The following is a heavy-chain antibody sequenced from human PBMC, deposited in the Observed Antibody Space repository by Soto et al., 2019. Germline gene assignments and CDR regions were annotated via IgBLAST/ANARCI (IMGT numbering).Heavy chain of an antibody. CDR3: ARSELNGVCYYDY. CDR1: GGSFSCYY. CDR2: INHSGST. D-gene: IGHD2-8*01. V-gene: IGHV4-34*01. J-gene: IGHJ4*02. Sequence: SSETLSLTCAVYGGSFSCYYWSWIRQPPGKGLEWIGEINHSGSTNYNPSLKSRVTISVDTSKNQFSLKLSSVTAADTAVYYCARSELNGVCYYDYWGQGTLVTVSS.